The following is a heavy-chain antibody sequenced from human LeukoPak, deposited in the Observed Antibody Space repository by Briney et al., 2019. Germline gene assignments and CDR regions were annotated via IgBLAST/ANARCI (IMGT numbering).Heavy chain of an antibody. CDR2: IYHSGST. V-gene: IGHV4-38-2*01. CDR1: GYSISSGYY. Sequence: SETLSLTCAVSGYSISSGYYWGWIRQPPGKGLEWIGSIYHSGSTYYNPSLKSRVTISVDTSKNQFSLKLSSVTAADTAVYYCARSLAAADNWFDPWGQGTLVTVSS. J-gene: IGHJ5*02. D-gene: IGHD6-13*01. CDR3: ARSLAAADNWFDP.